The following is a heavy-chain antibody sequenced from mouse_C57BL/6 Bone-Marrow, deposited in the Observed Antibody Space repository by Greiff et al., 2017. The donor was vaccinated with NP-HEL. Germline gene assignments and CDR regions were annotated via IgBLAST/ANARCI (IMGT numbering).Heavy chain of an antibody. Sequence: VQLQQSGAELVKPGASVKMSCKASGYTFTTYPIEWMKQNHGKSLEWIGNFHPYNDDTKYNEKFKGKAKLTVEKSSSTVYLELIRLTSDDSAVYYCARLYDYDGEAFAYWGQGTLVTVSA. CDR2: FHPYNDDT. CDR1: GYTFTTYP. D-gene: IGHD2-4*01. CDR3: ARLYDYDGEAFAY. V-gene: IGHV1-47*01. J-gene: IGHJ3*01.